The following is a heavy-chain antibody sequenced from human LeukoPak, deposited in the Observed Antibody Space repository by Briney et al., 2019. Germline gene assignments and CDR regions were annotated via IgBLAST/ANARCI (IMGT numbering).Heavy chain of an antibody. J-gene: IGHJ4*02. CDR2: ISGSGGST. V-gene: IGHV3-23*01. CDR3: AKDHVVVVTAIRHSYFDY. D-gene: IGHD2-21*02. Sequence: GGSLRLSCAASGFTFSSYAMSWVRQAPGKGLEWVSAISGSGGSTYYADSVKGRFTISRDNSKNTLYLQMNSLRAEDTAVYYCAKDHVVVVTAIRHSYFDYWGQGTLVTVSS. CDR1: GFTFSSYA.